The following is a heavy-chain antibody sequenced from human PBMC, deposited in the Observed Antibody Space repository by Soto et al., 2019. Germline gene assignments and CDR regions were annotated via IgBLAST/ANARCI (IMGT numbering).Heavy chain of an antibody. V-gene: IGHV3-53*01. Sequence: GGSLRLSCAASGFTVSSNYMSWVRQAPGKGLEWVSVIYSGGSTYYADSVKGRFTTSRDNSKNTLYLQMNSLRAEDTAVYYCARGVYDSSGYPDYFDYWGQGTPVTVSS. CDR1: GFTVSSNY. J-gene: IGHJ4*02. CDR2: IYSGGST. D-gene: IGHD3-22*01. CDR3: ARGVYDSSGYPDYFDY.